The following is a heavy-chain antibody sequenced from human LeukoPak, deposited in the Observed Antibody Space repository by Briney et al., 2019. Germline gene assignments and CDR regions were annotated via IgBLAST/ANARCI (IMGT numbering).Heavy chain of an antibody. V-gene: IGHV1-2*02. Sequence: ASVKVSCKASGYTFTSYYMHWVRQAPGQGLEWMGWINPNSGGTNYAQKFQGRVTLTRDTSISTTNMELRSLRSDDTAVYYCAREMETGTVVTPGYWGQGTPVTVSS. D-gene: IGHD4-23*01. CDR1: GYTFTSYY. J-gene: IGHJ4*02. CDR2: INPNSGGT. CDR3: AREMETGTVVTPGY.